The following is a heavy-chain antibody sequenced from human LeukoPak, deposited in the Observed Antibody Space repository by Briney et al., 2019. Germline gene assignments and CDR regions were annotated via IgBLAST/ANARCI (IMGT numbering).Heavy chain of an antibody. J-gene: IGHJ4*01. D-gene: IGHD4/OR15-4a*01. CDR3: ARRACAYSHPYDY. CDR2: IYSDNT. CDR1: GFTVSSNS. Sequence: GGSLRLSCTVSGFTVSSNSMSWVRQAPGKGLEWVSFIYSDNTHYSDSVKGRFTISRDNSKNTLYLQMNSLRAEVTAVYYCARRACAYSHPYDYWGQGTLVTVSS. V-gene: IGHV3-53*01.